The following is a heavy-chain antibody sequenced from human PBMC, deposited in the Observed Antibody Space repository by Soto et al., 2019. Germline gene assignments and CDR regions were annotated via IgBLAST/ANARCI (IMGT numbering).Heavy chain of an antibody. J-gene: IGHJ4*02. CDR2: ISYDGSNK. V-gene: IGHV3-30-3*01. CDR1: GFTFSSYA. D-gene: IGHD2-15*01. Sequence: AQLVESGGGVVQPGRSLRLSCAASGFTFSSYAMHWVRQAPGKGLEWVAVISYDGSNKYYADSVKGRFTISRDNSKNTLYLQMNSLRAEDTAVYYCARGLGPHCSGGSCYPFDYWGQGTLVTVSS. CDR3: ARGLGPHCSGGSCYPFDY.